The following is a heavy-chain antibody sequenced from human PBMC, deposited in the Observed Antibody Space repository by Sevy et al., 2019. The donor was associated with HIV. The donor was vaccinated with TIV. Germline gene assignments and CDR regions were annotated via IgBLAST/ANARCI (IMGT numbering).Heavy chain of an antibody. CDR3: ARDRSDFWSGYSPPDV. CDR2: INWNGGST. CDR1: GFTFDDYG. J-gene: IGHJ6*02. V-gene: IGHV3-20*01. D-gene: IGHD3-3*01. Sequence: GGSLSLSCAASGFTFDDYGMSWVRQAPGKGLEWVSGINWNGGSTGYADSVKGRFTISRDNAKNSLYLQMNSLRAEDMALYHCARDRSDFWSGYSPPDVWGQGTTVTVSS.